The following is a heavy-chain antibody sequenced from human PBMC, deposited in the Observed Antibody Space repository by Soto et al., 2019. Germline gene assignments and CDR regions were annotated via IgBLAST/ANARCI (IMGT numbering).Heavy chain of an antibody. J-gene: IGHJ4*02. CDR3: ARHKGAMVNCDY. V-gene: IGHV4-59*08. CDR2: IYYSGST. CDR1: GGSISSYY. D-gene: IGHD5-18*01. Sequence: QVQLQESGPGLVKPSETLSLTCTVSGGSISSYYWSWIRQPPGKGLEWIGYIYYSGSTNYNPSLKRRVTISVDTSKTQFSLKLSSVTAADTAVYYCARHKGAMVNCDYWGQGTLVTVSS.